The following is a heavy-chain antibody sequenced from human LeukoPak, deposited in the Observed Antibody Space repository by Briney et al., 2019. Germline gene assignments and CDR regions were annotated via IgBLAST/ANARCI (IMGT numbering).Heavy chain of an antibody. Sequence: GGSLRLSCAASGFTFSGSAMHWVRQASGKGLEWVGRIRSKANSYATAYAASVKGRFTISRDDSKNTAYLHMNSLKTEDTVVYYCTSLSSYYYYGMDVWGQGTTVTVSS. CDR1: GFTFSGSA. V-gene: IGHV3-73*01. J-gene: IGHJ6*02. CDR2: IRSKANSYAT. CDR3: TSLSSYYYYGMDV.